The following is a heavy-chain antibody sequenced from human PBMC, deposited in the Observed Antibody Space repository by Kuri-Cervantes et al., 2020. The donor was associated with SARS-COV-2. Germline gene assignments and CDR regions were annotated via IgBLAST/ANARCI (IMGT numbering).Heavy chain of an antibody. D-gene: IGHD5-18*01. CDR1: GYSISSGYY. CDR2: NYHSGNT. V-gene: IGHV4-38-2*01. CDR3: ARHEGWFPLWLPFDY. J-gene: IGHJ4*02. Sequence: GSLRLSCAVSGYSISSGYYWSWIRQPPGKGLEWIGYNYHSGNTNYNPSLKSRVSISVDMSRNQFSLKLSSVTAADTAVYYCARHEGWFPLWLPFDYWGQGTLVTVSS.